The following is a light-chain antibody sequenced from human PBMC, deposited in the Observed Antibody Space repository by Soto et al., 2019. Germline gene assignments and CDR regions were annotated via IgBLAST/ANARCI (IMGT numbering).Light chain of an antibody. Sequence: QSALTQPASVPGSAGQSITISCSGTIRDVGAYNLVSWYQQHPGTAPKLIIYEVRNRPSGISSRFSGSRSGNTASLTISGLQSEDECDYYCSAYTASRPLVFGGGTKLTVL. J-gene: IGLJ3*02. V-gene: IGLV2-14*01. CDR1: IRDVGAYNL. CDR2: EVR. CDR3: SAYTASRPLV.